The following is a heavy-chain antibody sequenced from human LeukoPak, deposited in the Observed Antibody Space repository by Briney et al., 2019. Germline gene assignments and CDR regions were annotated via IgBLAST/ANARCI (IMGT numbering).Heavy chain of an antibody. J-gene: IGHJ4*02. Sequence: PSQTLSLTCTVSGASISSYYWSWIRQPARKGLEYIGRIYTSGTTNYNPSLKSRVIMSVDTSKNQFSLKLSSVTAADTAVYYCARVKGIRVDYYFDYWGQGTLVTVSS. V-gene: IGHV4-4*07. CDR1: GASISSYY. CDR2: IYTSGTT. D-gene: IGHD2-2*01. CDR3: ARVKGIRVDYYFDY.